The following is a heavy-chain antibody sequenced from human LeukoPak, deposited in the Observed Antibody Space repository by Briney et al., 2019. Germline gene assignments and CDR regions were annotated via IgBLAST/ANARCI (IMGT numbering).Heavy chain of an antibody. J-gene: IGHJ4*02. Sequence: GGSLRLSCAASGFTFSSYGMHWVRQAPGKGLEWVAVIWYDGSNKYYADSVKGRFTISRDNSKNTLYLQMNSLRVEDTAIYYCAKDMGLWYKSNSHPFDSWGQGTLVTVSS. CDR1: GFTFSSYG. D-gene: IGHD2-21*01. V-gene: IGHV3-33*06. CDR2: IWYDGSNK. CDR3: AKDMGLWYKSNSHPFDS.